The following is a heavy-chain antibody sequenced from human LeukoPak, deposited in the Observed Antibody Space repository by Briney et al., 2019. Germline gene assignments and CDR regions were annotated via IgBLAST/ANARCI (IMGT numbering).Heavy chain of an antibody. V-gene: IGHV4-34*01. D-gene: IGHD5-18*01. J-gene: IGHJ4*02. CDR1: GGSFSGYY. CDR2: INHSGTT. Sequence: SETPSLTCADYGGSFSGYYWSWIRQPPGKGLEGSGEINHSGTTNYNPSLKSRVTISVDPSKHQFSLKLSSVTAADTAVYYCARGVPFTAXVTXIDYWGQGTLVTVSS. CDR3: ARGVPFTAXVTXIDY.